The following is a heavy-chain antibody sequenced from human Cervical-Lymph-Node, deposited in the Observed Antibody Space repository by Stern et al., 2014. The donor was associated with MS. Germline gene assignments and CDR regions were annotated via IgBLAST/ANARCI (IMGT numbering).Heavy chain of an antibody. CDR3: ARGSVYYDFWITSYGHFQF. J-gene: IGHJ4*02. CDR2: IIPILNTA. D-gene: IGHD3-3*01. V-gene: IGHV1-69*01. CDR1: GGTFSNYA. Sequence: VQLVESGAEVKKPGSSVKVSCKTSGGTFSNYAFNWVRQAPGQGPEWMGGIIPILNTADYAQNFQDRVTITADESTNTTYMELSGLKSEDTAVYFCARGSVYYDFWITSYGHFQFWGQGTLVTVSS.